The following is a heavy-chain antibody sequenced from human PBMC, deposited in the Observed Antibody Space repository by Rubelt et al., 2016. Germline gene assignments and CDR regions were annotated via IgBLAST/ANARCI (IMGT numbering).Heavy chain of an antibody. J-gene: IGHJ4*02. D-gene: IGHD1-26*01. CDR2: ISAYNGNT. V-gene: IGHV1-18*01. CDR3: AREAYSGRYPLIDY. CDR1: GYTFTSYG. Sequence: QVQLVQSGAEVKKPGASVKVSCKASGYTFTSYGINWVRQAPGQGLEWMGWISAYNGNTNHAQKVKGSVTRTTDTSTSTAYMELRSLRADETAVYYWAREAYSGRYPLIDYWGQGTLVTVSS.